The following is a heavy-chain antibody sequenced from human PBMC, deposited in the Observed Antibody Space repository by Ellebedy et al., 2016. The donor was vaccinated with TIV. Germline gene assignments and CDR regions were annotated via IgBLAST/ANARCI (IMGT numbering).Heavy chain of an antibody. Sequence: SETLSLTXTVSGGSISSYYLSWIRQPPGKGLEWIGYIYYSGSTNYNPSLKSRVTISVDTSKNQFSLKLSSVTAADTAVYYCARSTYYDFWSGYYNWFDPWGQGTLVTVSS. V-gene: IGHV4-59*01. D-gene: IGHD3-3*01. J-gene: IGHJ5*02. CDR3: ARSTYYDFWSGYYNWFDP. CDR2: IYYSGST. CDR1: GGSISSYY.